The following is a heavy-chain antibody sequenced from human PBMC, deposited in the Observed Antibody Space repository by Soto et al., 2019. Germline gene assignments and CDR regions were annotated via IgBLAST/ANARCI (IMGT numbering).Heavy chain of an antibody. CDR3: ARGWGYDSNDYYYAY. V-gene: IGHV1-69*01. CDR2: IIPIFGTA. D-gene: IGHD3-22*01. CDR1: GGTFSRHA. Sequence: QVQLVQSGAEVRKPGSSVKVSCKASGGTFSRHAISWVRQAPGQGLEWMGGIIPIFGTANHAQKFQGRVTIIADESTSIVYMELSSLRSEDTAMYYCARGWGYDSNDYYYAYLGQGTLVIVSS. J-gene: IGHJ4*02.